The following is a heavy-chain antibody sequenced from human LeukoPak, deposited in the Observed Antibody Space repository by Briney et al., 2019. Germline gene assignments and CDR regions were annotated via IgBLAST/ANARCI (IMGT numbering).Heavy chain of an antibody. CDR3: ALEKDDSPDY. Sequence: GGSLRLSCAASGFTVSSNYMSWVRQAPGKGLEWVSVIFSGDSTDYADSVKGRFTISRDNAKNSLYLQMNSLRAEDTAVYYCALEKDDSPDYWGQGTLVTVSS. V-gene: IGHV3-53*03. D-gene: IGHD3-22*01. J-gene: IGHJ4*02. CDR1: GFTVSSNY. CDR2: IFSGDST.